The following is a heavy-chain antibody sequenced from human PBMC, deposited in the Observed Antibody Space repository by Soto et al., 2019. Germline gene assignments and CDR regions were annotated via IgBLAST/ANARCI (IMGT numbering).Heavy chain of an antibody. V-gene: IGHV3-30*18. J-gene: IGHJ4*02. Sequence: QVQLVESGGGVVQPGRSLRLSCAASGFTFSSYGMHWVRQAPGKGLEWVAVISYDGSNKYYADSVKGRFTISRDNSKETVYVEMNRLRAEDTAVYYCAKGLGFGYRQAAYWGQGVLVNVSS. CDR3: AKGLGFGYRQAAY. D-gene: IGHD3-10*01. CDR1: GFTFSSYG. CDR2: ISYDGSNK.